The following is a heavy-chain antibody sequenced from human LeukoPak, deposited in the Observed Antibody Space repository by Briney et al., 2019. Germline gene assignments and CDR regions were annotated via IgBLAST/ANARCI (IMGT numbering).Heavy chain of an antibody. D-gene: IGHD6-13*01. V-gene: IGHV1-8*01. J-gene: IGHJ4*02. CDR3: ARGRAAAVDY. CDR2: MNPNSGNT. CDR1: GYTFTSYD. Sequence: ASVTVSCTASGYTFTSYDINWVRQATGQGLEWMGWMNPNSGNTGYTQKFQGRVTMTRNTSISTAYMELSSLRSEDTAVYYCARGRAAAVDYWGQGTLVTVSS.